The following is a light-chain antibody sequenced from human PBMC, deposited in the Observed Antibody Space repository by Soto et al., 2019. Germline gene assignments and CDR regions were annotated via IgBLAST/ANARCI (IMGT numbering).Light chain of an antibody. J-gene: IGLJ2*01. V-gene: IGLV1-51*01. CDR2: DNN. Sequence: QSVLTQPPSMSAAPGQTVTISCSGRGSNIGSNYVSWYQQLPGTAPKLLIYDNNKRPSGIPDRFSGSKSGTSATLGITGLQTGDAADYYCGTWDSTLSAVIFGGGTKLTVL. CDR3: GTWDSTLSAVI. CDR1: GSNIGSNY.